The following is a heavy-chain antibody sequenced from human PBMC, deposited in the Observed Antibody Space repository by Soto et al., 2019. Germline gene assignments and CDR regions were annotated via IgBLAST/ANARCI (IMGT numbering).Heavy chain of an antibody. CDR1: GFTFSSYA. J-gene: IGHJ4*02. CDR3: AHFDWFIDY. Sequence: VGSLRLSCAASGFTFSSYAMSWVRQAPGKGLEWVSAISGSGASTYYADPVKGRFTISRDNSKNTLYLQMNSLRAEDTAVYYCAHFDWFIDYWGQGTLVTVSS. D-gene: IGHD3-9*01. V-gene: IGHV3-23*01. CDR2: ISGSGAST.